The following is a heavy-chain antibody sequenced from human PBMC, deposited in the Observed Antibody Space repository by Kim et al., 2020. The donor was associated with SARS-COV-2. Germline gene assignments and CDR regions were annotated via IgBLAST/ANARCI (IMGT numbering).Heavy chain of an antibody. V-gene: IGHV3-21*01. Sequence: GGSLRLSCAASGFTFSSYSMNWVRQAPGKGLEWVSSISSSSSYIYYADSVKGRFTISRDNAKNSLYLQMNSLRADDTAVYYCARSEVVEMATIDYWGQGTLVTVSS. J-gene: IGHJ4*02. CDR3: ARSEVVEMATIDY. CDR2: ISSSSSYI. D-gene: IGHD2-15*01. CDR1: GFTFSSYS.